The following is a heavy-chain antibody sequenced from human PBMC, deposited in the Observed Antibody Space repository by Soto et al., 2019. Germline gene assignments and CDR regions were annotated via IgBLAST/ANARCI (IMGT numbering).Heavy chain of an antibody. CDR1: GFTFSSSA. J-gene: IGHJ4*02. V-gene: IGHV3-23*01. CDR3: AKDISYSRFYYFDY. D-gene: IGHD2-15*01. Sequence: PGGSLRLSCAASGFTFSSSAMSWVLQATGKGLEWVSAISGSGGSTYYADSVKGRFTISRDNSKNTLYLQMNSLRAEDTAVYYCAKDISYSRFYYFDYWGQGTLVTVSS. CDR2: ISGSGGST.